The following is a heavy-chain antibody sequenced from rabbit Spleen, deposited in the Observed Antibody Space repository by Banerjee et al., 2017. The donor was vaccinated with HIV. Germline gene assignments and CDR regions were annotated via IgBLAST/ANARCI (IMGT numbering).Heavy chain of an antibody. J-gene: IGHJ4*01. CDR1: GFSFSSSYW. CDR2: IDGGANGNT. D-gene: IGHD8-1*01. Sequence: QEQLEESGGGLVKPEGSLTLTCTASGFSFSSSYWICWVRQAPGKGLEWIACIDGGANGNTLYASWTKGRFTISKSSSTTVTLQMTSLTAADTATYFCARDAGSYDYIDVYFNLWGPGTLVTVS. CDR3: ARDAGSYDYIDVYFNL. V-gene: IGHV1S45*01.